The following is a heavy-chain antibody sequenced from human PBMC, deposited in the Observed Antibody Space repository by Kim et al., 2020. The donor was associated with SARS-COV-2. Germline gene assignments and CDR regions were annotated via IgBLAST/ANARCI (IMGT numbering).Heavy chain of an antibody. V-gene: IGHV1-3*01. CDR1: GYIFTNFA. CDR3: ARDRFHTGFDY. Sequence: ASVKVSCKASGYIFTNFAIQWVRQAPGQRLEWMGWITAGTGNTKSSQQFQGRVTFTRDTSANTASMELSSLGSKDTAVYYCARDRFHTGFDYWGQGTLVAVS. D-gene: IGHD2-8*02. J-gene: IGHJ4*02. CDR2: ITAGTGNT.